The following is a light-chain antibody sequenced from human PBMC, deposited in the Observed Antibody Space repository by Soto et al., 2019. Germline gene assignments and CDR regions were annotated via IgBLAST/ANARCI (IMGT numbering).Light chain of an antibody. J-gene: IGLJ2*01. CDR3: SSYGGTNNYVV. CDR1: SSDVGGYNY. Sequence: QSVLTQPASVSGSPGQSITIYCTGTSSDVGGYNYVSWYQQHPGKAPKLMIYEVTKRPSGVPDRFSGSKSGNTASLTVSGLQAEDEADYYCSSYGGTNNYVVFGGGTKLTVL. V-gene: IGLV2-8*01. CDR2: EVT.